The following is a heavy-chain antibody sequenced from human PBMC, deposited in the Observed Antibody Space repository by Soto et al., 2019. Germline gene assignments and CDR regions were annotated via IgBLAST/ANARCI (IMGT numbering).Heavy chain of an antibody. D-gene: IGHD3-3*01. CDR3: ARQLYYDFWSGYYDPPAGAIDY. J-gene: IGHJ4*02. V-gene: IGHV1-46*01. CDR2: INPSGGNT. Sequence: QVQLVQSGAEVKKPGASVKVSCKASGYTFTSYYMHWVRQAPGQGLEWMGIINPSGGNTSYAQKFQGRVTMTRDTSTSTVYMELSSLRSEDTAVYYCARQLYYDFWSGYYDPPAGAIDYWGQGTLVTVSS. CDR1: GYTFTSYY.